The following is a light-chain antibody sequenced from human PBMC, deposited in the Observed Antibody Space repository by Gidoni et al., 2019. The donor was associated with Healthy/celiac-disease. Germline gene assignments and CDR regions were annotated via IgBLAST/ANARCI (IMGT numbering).Light chain of an antibody. Sequence: QSALTQPLSVSGSPGQSVTISCTATSSDVGGYNYVSWYQQHPGKAPQLMIYDVSKRPSGVPDRFSGSKSGNTASLTISGLQAEDEADYYCCSYAGSYTFFYVFGTGTKVTVL. CDR1: SSDVGGYNY. CDR3: CSYAGSYTFFYV. CDR2: DVS. J-gene: IGLJ1*01. V-gene: IGLV2-11*01.